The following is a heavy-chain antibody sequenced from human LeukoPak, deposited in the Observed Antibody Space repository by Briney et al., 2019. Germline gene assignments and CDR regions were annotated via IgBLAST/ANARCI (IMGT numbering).Heavy chain of an antibody. J-gene: IGHJ4*02. D-gene: IGHD1-26*01. CDR1: GFAFNGHG. CDR3: AKDGLVGDANYFDY. CDR2: ISYDGSNK. V-gene: IGHV3-30*18. Sequence: GGSLRLSCAASGFAFNGHGMNWVRQAPGKGLEWVAVISYDGSNKYYADSVKGRFTISRDNSKNTLYLQMNSLRAEDTAVYYCAKDGLVGDANYFDYWGQGTLVTVSS.